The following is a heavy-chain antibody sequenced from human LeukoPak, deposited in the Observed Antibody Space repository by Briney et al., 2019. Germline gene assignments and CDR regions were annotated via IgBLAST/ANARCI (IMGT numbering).Heavy chain of an antibody. J-gene: IGHJ4*02. D-gene: IGHD6-13*01. CDR2: ITRSSKYI. Sequence: GGSLRLSCAASGLTFSTCTMYWVRQAPGKGLEWVSSITRSSKYIYYADSVKGRFTISRDNAKNSLFLQMNSLRAEDTAVYYCAKDRAQQLVLDFWGQGTLVAVSS. V-gene: IGHV3-21*04. CDR1: GLTFSTCT. CDR3: AKDRAQQLVLDF.